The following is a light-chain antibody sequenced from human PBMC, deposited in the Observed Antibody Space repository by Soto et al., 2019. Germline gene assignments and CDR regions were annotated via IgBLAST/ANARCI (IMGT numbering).Light chain of an antibody. V-gene: IGLV2-23*01. CDR3: SSYAGTSTFVL. CDR2: EAS. J-gene: IGLJ2*01. CDR1: SGDVGRYNL. Sequence: QSALTQPASVSGSPGHSISISCTGSSGDVGRYNLVSWYQHHPGKAPKLIIYEASKRPSGVSDRISGSKSGNTASLTISGLQAEDEADYYCSSYAGTSTFVLFGGGTKLTVL.